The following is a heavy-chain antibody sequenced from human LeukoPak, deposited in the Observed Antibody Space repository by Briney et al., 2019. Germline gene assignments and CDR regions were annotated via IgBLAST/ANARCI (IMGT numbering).Heavy chain of an antibody. Sequence: SETLSLTCTVSGGSISSYYWSWIRQPPGKGLEWIGYIYYSGSTNYNPSLKSRVTISVGTSKNQFSLKLSSVTAADTAVYYCARGSAGKERRWFDPWGQGTLVTVSS. D-gene: IGHD1-1*01. CDR1: GGSISSYY. CDR3: ARGSAGKERRWFDP. V-gene: IGHV4-59*01. CDR2: IYYSGST. J-gene: IGHJ5*02.